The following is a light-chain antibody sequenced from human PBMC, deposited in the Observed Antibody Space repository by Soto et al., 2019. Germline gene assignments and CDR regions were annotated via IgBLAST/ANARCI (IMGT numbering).Light chain of an antibody. Sequence: EIVLTQSPGSLSLSAGERATLSCRASQSVSSTFFAWYQQRPGQAPRLLMYGASSRATGIPERFSGSGSGTDFTLTISRLEHEDFGVYYCQQFESSVTFGQGTKVEIK. CDR1: QSVSSTF. V-gene: IGKV3-20*01. CDR3: QQFESSVT. CDR2: GAS. J-gene: IGKJ1*01.